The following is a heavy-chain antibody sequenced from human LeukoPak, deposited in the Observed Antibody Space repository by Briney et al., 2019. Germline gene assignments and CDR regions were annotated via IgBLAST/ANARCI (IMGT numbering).Heavy chain of an antibody. CDR1: GGTFSSYA. Sequence: SVNVSCKASGGTFSSYAISWVRQAPGQGLEWMGGIIPIFGTANYAQKFQGRVTITADESTSTAYMELSSLRSEDTAVYYCARDGPGADAFDIWGQGTMVTVSS. V-gene: IGHV1-69*13. CDR2: IIPIFGTA. J-gene: IGHJ3*02. CDR3: ARDGPGADAFDI.